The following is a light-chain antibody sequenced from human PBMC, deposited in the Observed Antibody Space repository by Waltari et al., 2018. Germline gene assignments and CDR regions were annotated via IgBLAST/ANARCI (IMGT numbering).Light chain of an antibody. J-gene: IGKJ4*01. CDR2: AAS. CDR1: QGLSSY. V-gene: IGKV1-9*01. CDR3: QQVNGYPLT. Sequence: DIQLTQSPSFLSASVGDRVTITCRASQGLSSYLVLYQQKPGKAPKVLISAASTLETGVPSSFSGSGSGTEFTLTISSLQPEDFATYYCQQVNGYPLTFGGGTKVEIK.